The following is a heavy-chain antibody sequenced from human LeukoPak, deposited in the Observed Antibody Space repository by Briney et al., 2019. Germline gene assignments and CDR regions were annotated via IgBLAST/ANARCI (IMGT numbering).Heavy chain of an antibody. CDR2: ISSSSSTI. CDR3: AKTVSGGHSYNGVDY. J-gene: IGHJ4*02. V-gene: IGHV3-48*02. CDR1: GFTFSSYS. Sequence: GGSLRLSCAGSGFTFSSYSMNWVRQAPGKGLEWVSYISSSSSTIYYADSVKGRFTIPRDNAKNSLYLQMNSMRDEDTAVSYCAKTVSGGHSYNGVDYWGQGTLVFVSS. D-gene: IGHD2-8*01.